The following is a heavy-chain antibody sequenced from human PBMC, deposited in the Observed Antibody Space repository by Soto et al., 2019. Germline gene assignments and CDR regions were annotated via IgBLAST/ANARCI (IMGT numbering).Heavy chain of an antibody. V-gene: IGHV4-59*01. D-gene: IGHD2-2*01. J-gene: IGHJ6*03. CDR1: GGSISSYY. CDR2: IYYSGST. Sequence: SETLSLTCTVSGGSISSYYWSWIRQPQGKGLEWIGYIYYSGSTNYNPSLKSRVTISVDTSKNQFSLKLSSVTAADTAVYYCGRYIPAMSNYYYMDVWGKGTTVTVSS. CDR3: GRYIPAMSNYYYMDV.